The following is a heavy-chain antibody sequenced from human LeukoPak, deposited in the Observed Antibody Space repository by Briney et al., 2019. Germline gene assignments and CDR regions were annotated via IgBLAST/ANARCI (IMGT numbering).Heavy chain of an antibody. CDR1: GGSYSGYY. CDR2: INHSGST. D-gene: IGHD3-10*01. CDR3: ARDVKYYYGSGSYYKFDYYYYYMDV. J-gene: IGHJ6*03. V-gene: IGHV4-34*01. Sequence: SETLSLTCAVYGGSYSGYYWSWIRQPPGKGLEWIGEINHSGSTNYNPSLKSRVTISVDTSKNQFSLKLSSVTAADTAVYYCARDVKYYYGSGSYYKFDYYYYYMDVWGKGTTVTVSS.